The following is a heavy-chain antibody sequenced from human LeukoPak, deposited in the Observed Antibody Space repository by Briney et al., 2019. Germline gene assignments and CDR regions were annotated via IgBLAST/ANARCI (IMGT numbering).Heavy chain of an antibody. D-gene: IGHD6-13*01. CDR3: ARWGSSWHQIPPDWFDP. V-gene: IGHV1-69*06. CDR1: GGTFSSYA. J-gene: IGHJ5*02. Sequence: ASVKVSCKASGGTFSSYAISWVRQAPGQGLEWMGRIIPIFDTVNYAQKFQGRTTITADKSTSTAYMELSSLRSEDTAVYYCARWGSSWHQIPPDWFDPWGQGTLVTVSS. CDR2: IIPIFDTV.